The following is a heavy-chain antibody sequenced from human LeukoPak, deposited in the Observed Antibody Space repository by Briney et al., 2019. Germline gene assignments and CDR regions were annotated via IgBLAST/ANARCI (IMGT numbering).Heavy chain of an antibody. CDR2: ISGSGDNT. Sequence: PGGSLRLSCAASGFTFSSYAMNWVRQAPGKGLEWVSIISGSGDNTYYTDSVKGRFTISRDNSKNTLFLQMNSLRAEDTAVYYCARGVTYDYTVVDYWGQGTLVTVSS. D-gene: IGHD3-16*01. CDR3: ARGVTYDYTVVDY. CDR1: GFTFSSYA. J-gene: IGHJ4*02. V-gene: IGHV3-23*01.